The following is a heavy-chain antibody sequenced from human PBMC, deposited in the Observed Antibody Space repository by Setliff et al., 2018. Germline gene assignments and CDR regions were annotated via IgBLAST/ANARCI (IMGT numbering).Heavy chain of an antibody. J-gene: IGHJ4*02. CDR1: GSSISSHY. CDR3: ARDRVVVLAGRRGFYFDY. CDR2: LYTSGDT. V-gene: IGHV4-4*07. Sequence: SETLSLTCTVSGSSISSHYWTWIRQPAGKGLEWIGRLYTSGDTNYNPSLKSRVSMSLDTSKNQFSLKLSSVTAADTAVYYCARDRVVVLAGRRGFYFDYWGQGTLVTVSS. D-gene: IGHD2-15*01.